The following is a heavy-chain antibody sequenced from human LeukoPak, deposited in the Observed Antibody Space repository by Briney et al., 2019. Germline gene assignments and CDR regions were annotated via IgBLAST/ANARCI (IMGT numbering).Heavy chain of an antibody. V-gene: IGHV3-30*03. CDR2: ISYDGSNK. CDR1: GFTFSSYG. D-gene: IGHD5-18*01. Sequence: GGSLRLFCAASGFTFSSYGMHWVRQAPGKGLEWVAVISYDGSNKHYADSVKGRFTISRDNSKNTLYLQMNSLRAEDTAVYYCAVVWIQLWSAFDYWGQGTLVTVSS. J-gene: IGHJ4*02. CDR3: AVVWIQLWSAFDY.